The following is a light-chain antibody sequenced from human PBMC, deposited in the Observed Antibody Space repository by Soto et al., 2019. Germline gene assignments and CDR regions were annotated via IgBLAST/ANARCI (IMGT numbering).Light chain of an antibody. Sequence: QSVLTQPASVSGSAGQSITISCSGTMRDVGAYNLVSWYQQHPGTAPKLIIYEVRNRPSGISSRFSGSRSGNTASLTISGLQAEDEADYYCSSYTTSRTYVFGTGTKLTVL. V-gene: IGLV2-14*01. CDR1: MRDVGAYNL. J-gene: IGLJ1*01. CDR2: EVR. CDR3: SSYTTSRTYV.